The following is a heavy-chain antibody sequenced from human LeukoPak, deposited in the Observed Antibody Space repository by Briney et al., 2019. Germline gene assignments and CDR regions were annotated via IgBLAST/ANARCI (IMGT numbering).Heavy chain of an antibody. CDR3: ATDGITIFGVVLH. Sequence: ASVKVSCKASGYTFTSYGISWVRQAPGQGLEWMGWISAYNGNTNYAQKFQGRVTMTEDTSTDTAYMELSSLRSEDTAVYYCATDGITIFGVVLHWGQGTLVTVSS. CDR1: GYTFTSYG. CDR2: ISAYNGNT. D-gene: IGHD3-3*01. J-gene: IGHJ4*02. V-gene: IGHV1-18*01.